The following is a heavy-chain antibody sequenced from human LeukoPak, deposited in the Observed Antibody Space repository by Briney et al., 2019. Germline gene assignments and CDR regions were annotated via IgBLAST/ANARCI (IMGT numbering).Heavy chain of an antibody. CDR2: ISSYNGNI. J-gene: IGHJ4*02. CDR1: GYTFTSYN. V-gene: IGHV1-18*01. Sequence: GASVKVSCKPSGYTFTSYNINWVRQAPGQGLEWMGWISSYNGNINNAQELQGRVTMTTDTSTSTAYMELRSLRSDDTAVYYCARESPYYDSSAQKRYFDSWGQGTLVTVSS. D-gene: IGHD3-22*01. CDR3: ARESPYYDSSAQKRYFDS.